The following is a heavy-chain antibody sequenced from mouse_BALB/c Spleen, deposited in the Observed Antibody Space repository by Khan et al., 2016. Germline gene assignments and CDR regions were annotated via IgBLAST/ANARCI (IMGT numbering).Heavy chain of an antibody. CDR1: GYSITSDYA. D-gene: IGHD2-1*01. J-gene: IGHJ2*01. Sequence: EVQLQESGPGLVKPSQSLSLTCTVTGYSITSDYAWNWIRQFPGNKLEWMGYISYSGSTGYNPSLKSRISITRDTSKNQFFLQLNSVTTEDTATYYCARRNYGNLYYFDYWVQGTTLTVSS. V-gene: IGHV3-2*02. CDR2: ISYSGST. CDR3: ARRNYGNLYYFDY.